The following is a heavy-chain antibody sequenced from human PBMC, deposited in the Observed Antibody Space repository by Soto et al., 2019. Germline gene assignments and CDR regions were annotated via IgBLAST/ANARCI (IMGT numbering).Heavy chain of an antibody. D-gene: IGHD6-6*01. CDR2: ISGTSYDI. CDR3: ATSIAGHLGYYGMDV. V-gene: IGHV3-21*01. Sequence: QRLSCAASGFTFRSYSLNWVRQAPGKGLEWVSSISGTSYDIYYADSVKGRFIISRDNARDSLSLQMYSLSAEDTAIYFCATSIAGHLGYYGMDVWGQGTAVTVSS. CDR1: GFTFRSYS. J-gene: IGHJ6*02.